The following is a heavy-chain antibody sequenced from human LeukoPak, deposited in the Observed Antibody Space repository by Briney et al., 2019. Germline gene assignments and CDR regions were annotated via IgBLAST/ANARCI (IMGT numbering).Heavy chain of an antibody. CDR1: GGTFSSYA. V-gene: IGHV1-69*05. CDR3: ARDKLESGSNARFDY. J-gene: IGHJ4*02. D-gene: IGHD1-26*01. Sequence: ASVKVSCKASGGTFSSYAISWVRQAPGQGLEWMGRIIPISGTANYAQKFQGRVTITTDESTSTAYMELSSLRSEDTAVYYCARDKLESGSNARFDYWGQGTLVTVSS. CDR2: IIPISGTA.